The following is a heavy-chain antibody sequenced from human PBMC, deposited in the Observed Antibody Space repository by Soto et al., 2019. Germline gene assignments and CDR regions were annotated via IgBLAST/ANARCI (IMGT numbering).Heavy chain of an antibody. CDR2: LHSDVST. V-gene: IGHV3-53*01. CDR3: ARELGGSWYNWFDA. D-gene: IGHD2-15*01. Sequence: EMQLVQSGGGLIQPGGSLRLSCAVSGFTVSSNSITWVRQAPGHGLAWVSVLHSDVSTYYVDSVKGRFVISRDNSKNTVYLQRNSLRAEDTAIYYCARELGGSWYNWFDAWGQGTLVTVSS. J-gene: IGHJ5*02. CDR1: GFTVSSNS.